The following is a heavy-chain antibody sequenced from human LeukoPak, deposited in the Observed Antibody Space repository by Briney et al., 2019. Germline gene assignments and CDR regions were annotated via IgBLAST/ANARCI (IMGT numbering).Heavy chain of an antibody. D-gene: IGHD4-17*01. Sequence: GGSLRLSCAAFGFTFSSYGMHWVRQAPGKGLEWVASIRYDGGNKYYGDPVKGRFSISRDNSKNTLYLQMNSLRAEDTAVYYCAKEIWPTVTTPGHTHFDYWGQGTLVTVSS. V-gene: IGHV3-30*02. CDR3: AKEIWPTVTTPGHTHFDY. CDR2: IRYDGGNK. CDR1: GFTFSSYG. J-gene: IGHJ4*02.